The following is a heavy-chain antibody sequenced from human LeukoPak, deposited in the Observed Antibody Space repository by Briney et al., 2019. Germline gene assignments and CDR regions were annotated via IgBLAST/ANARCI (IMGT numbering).Heavy chain of an antibody. CDR3: ARDGGPYASGGYALDY. Sequence: GGSQRLSCGVCGFTLRDYNMSGIRQATGKGLEWVSYFSSSSSSYTHYADSVKGRFTTSRDNAKNSLYLQMNSLRAEDTAVYYCARDGGPYASGGYALDYWGQGTLVTVSS. J-gene: IGHJ4*02. D-gene: IGHD3-22*01. CDR2: FSSSSSSYT. CDR1: GFTLRDYN. V-gene: IGHV3-11*05.